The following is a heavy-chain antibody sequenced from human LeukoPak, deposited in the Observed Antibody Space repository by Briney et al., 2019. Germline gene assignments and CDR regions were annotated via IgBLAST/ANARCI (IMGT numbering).Heavy chain of an antibody. Sequence: SETLSLTCSVSGASVNSFYWAWIRQAAGKGPEWIGRIYITGSTDYNPSLKSRVTISLDKSNNEFSLKMNSVTAADTAVYFCARASGTYPNSLDSWGRGTLVIVSS. D-gene: IGHD1-26*01. CDR3: ARASGTYPNSLDS. V-gene: IGHV4-4*07. CDR1: GASVNSFY. J-gene: IGHJ4*02. CDR2: IYITGST.